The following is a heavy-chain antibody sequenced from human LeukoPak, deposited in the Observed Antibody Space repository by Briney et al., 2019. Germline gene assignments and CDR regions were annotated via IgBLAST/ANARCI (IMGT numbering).Heavy chain of an antibody. CDR3: AGQSISGSSLSYFDY. CDR1: GGSISSYY. V-gene: IGHV4-59*01. CDR2: IYDSGST. D-gene: IGHD3-22*01. Sequence: PSETLSLTCTVSGGSISSYYWSWLRQPPGKGLEWIGNIYDSGSTNYNPSLKSRLTISVDTSKNQCSLKLSSVTAADTAVYYCAGQSISGSSLSYFDYWGQGTLVNVSS. J-gene: IGHJ4*02.